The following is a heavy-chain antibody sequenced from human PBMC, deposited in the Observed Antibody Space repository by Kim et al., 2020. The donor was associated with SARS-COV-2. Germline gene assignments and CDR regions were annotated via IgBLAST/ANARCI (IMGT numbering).Heavy chain of an antibody. J-gene: IGHJ6*02. D-gene: IGHD6-19*01. Sequence: GGSLRLSCAASGFTFSNAWMSWVRQAPGKGLEWVGRIKSKTDGGTTDYAAPVKGRFTISRDDSKNTLYLQMNSLKTEDTAVYYCTTDSPLLWLVYYYGMDVWGQGTTVTVSS. CDR1: GFTFSNAW. V-gene: IGHV3-15*01. CDR2: IKSKTDGGTT. CDR3: TTDSPLLWLVYYYGMDV.